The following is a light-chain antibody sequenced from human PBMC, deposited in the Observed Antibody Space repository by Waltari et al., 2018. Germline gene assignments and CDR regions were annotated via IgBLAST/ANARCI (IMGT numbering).Light chain of an antibody. Sequence: DIQMTQSPSSLSASVGDRVTITCRASQSIGTYLNWYQHKPGRAAELLIYAASTLQGGVPSRFSGSGSETHFTLAISSLQREDFATYYCQQSYTTPRTFGQGTKVEIK. V-gene: IGKV1-39*01. CDR2: AAS. CDR3: QQSYTTPRT. CDR1: QSIGTY. J-gene: IGKJ1*01.